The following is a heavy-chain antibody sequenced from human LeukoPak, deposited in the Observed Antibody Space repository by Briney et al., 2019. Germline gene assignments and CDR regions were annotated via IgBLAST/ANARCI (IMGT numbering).Heavy chain of an antibody. Sequence: PGGSLRLSCAASGFTFSSYSMNWVRQAPGKGLEWVSSISSSSSYIYYADSVKGRFTISRDNAKNSLYLQMNSLRAEDTAVYYCARDSNGWTTGAFDIWGQGTMVTVSS. V-gene: IGHV3-21*01. CDR1: GFTFSSYS. CDR2: ISSSSSYI. CDR3: ARDSNGWTTGAFDI. J-gene: IGHJ3*02. D-gene: IGHD2-8*01.